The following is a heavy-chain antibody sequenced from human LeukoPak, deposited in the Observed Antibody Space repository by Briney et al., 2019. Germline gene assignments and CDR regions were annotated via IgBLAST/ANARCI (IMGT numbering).Heavy chain of an antibody. Sequence: GRSLRLSCAASGFTFSSYGMHWVRQAPGKGLEWVAVISYDGSNKYYVDSVKGRFTISRDNSKNTFYLQMNSLRAEDTAVYYCAKDRRASYGESAFDIWGQGTMVTVSS. D-gene: IGHD5-18*01. J-gene: IGHJ3*02. CDR1: GFTFSSYG. CDR2: ISYDGSNK. V-gene: IGHV3-30*18. CDR3: AKDRRASYGESAFDI.